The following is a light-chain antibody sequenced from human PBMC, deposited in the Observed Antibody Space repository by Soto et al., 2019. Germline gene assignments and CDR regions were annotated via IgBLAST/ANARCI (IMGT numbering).Light chain of an antibody. CDR3: QHRSNWPIT. CDR2: DAF. CDR1: QSVSSY. V-gene: IGKV3-11*01. J-gene: IGKJ5*01. Sequence: EIVMTQSPATLSVSPGERATLSCRASQSVSSYLAWYQHKPGQAPRLLIYDAFKRATGIPARFSGSGSGTDYTLTISSLEPEDFAVYYCQHRSNWPITFGQGTRLEIK.